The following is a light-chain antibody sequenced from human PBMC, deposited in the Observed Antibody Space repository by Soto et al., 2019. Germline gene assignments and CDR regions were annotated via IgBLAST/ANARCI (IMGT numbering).Light chain of an antibody. CDR2: GAS. Sequence: EIVLTQSPGTLSLSPGERATLSCRASPSVSSSYLAWYQQKPGQAPRLLIYGASSRATGIPDRFSGSGSGTAFTLTISRLEPEDFAVYYCQQYGSSLFTFGPGTQVDIK. V-gene: IGKV3-20*01. CDR3: QQYGSSLFT. CDR1: PSVSSSY. J-gene: IGKJ3*01.